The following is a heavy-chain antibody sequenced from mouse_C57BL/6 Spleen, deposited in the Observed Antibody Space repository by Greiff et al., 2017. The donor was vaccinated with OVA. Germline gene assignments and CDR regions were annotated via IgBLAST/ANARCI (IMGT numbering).Heavy chain of an antibody. CDR1: GYSITSGYY. V-gene: IGHV3-6*01. Sequence: VQLKESGPGLVKPSQSLSLTCSVTGYSITSGYYWNWIRQFPGNKLEWMGYISYDGSNNYNPSLKNRISITRDTSKNQFFLKLNSVTTEDTATYYCARGGTTVEGYFDYWGQGTTLTVSS. J-gene: IGHJ2*01. D-gene: IGHD1-1*01. CDR2: ISYDGSN. CDR3: ARGGTTVEGYFDY.